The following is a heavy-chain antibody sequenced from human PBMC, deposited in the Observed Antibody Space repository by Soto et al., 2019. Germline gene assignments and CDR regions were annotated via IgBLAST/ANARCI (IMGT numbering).Heavy chain of an antibody. CDR1: GGSISSYY. D-gene: IGHD2-15*01. Sequence: QVQLQESGPGLVKPSETLSLTCTVSGGSISSYYWSWIRQPPGKGLEWIGYIYYSGSTNYNPSLKSRVPLSVDTSKNQFSLKLSSVTAADTAVYYCARQCGTDAFDIWGQGTMVTVSS. J-gene: IGHJ3*02. V-gene: IGHV4-59*08. CDR3: ARQCGTDAFDI. CDR2: IYYSGST.